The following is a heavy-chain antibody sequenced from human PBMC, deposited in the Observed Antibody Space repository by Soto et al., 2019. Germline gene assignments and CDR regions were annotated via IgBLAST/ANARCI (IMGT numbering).Heavy chain of an antibody. Sequence: QVQLQESGPGLVRPSQTLSLTCTVSSGSVISYSNYWSWIRQHPQMGLEWIGYIYHNGDTFFNPSLRSRVSMSIDTSKNQFSLEVRSVTAADTAVYYCARRGTYFFYAWGQGVLVAVSS. J-gene: IGHJ5*02. CDR2: IYHNGDT. CDR3: ARRGTYFFYA. CDR1: SGSVISYSNY. D-gene: IGHD1-26*01. V-gene: IGHV4-31*03.